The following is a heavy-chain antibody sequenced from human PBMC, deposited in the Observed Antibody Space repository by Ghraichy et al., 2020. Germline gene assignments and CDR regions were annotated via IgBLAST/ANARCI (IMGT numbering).Heavy chain of an antibody. CDR3: AREPGIRSPVFYFDH. CDR1: GFTFSDYS. CDR2: ISFDGNTQ. V-gene: IGHV3-30*09. J-gene: IGHJ4*02. D-gene: IGHD3-10*01. Sequence: GGSLRLSCAASGFTFSDYSIHWFRQAPGKGLEWVAVISFDGNTQFYADSVKGRFAVSRDNAKAILYLEMNSLGADDTAVYYCAREPGIRSPVFYFDHWGQGTLVSVSS.